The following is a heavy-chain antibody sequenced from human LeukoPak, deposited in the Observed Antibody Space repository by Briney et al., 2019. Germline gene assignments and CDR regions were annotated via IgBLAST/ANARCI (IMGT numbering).Heavy chain of an antibody. Sequence: SETLSLTCTVSGGSISSYYWSWIRQPPGKGLEWIGYIYYSGSTNYNPSLKSRVTISVDTSKNQFSLKLSSVTAADTAVYYCARGRYHDSNGYSSDYWGQGTLVTVSS. CDR3: ARGRYHDSNGYSSDY. CDR1: GGSISSYY. D-gene: IGHD3-22*01. CDR2: IYYSGST. J-gene: IGHJ4*02. V-gene: IGHV4-59*08.